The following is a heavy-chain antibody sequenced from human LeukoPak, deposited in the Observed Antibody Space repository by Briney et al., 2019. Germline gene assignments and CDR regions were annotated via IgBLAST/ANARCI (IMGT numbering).Heavy chain of an antibody. CDR1: GFTFSSYA. CDR3: ATHLITMVRGVITLYYFDY. V-gene: IGHV3-23*01. J-gene: IGHJ4*02. Sequence: PGGSLRLSCAASGFTFSSYAMSWVRQAPGKGVVWVSAISGSGGSTYYADSVKGRFTISRDNSKNTLYLQMNSLRAEDTAVYYCATHLITMVRGVITLYYFDYWGQGTLVTVSS. D-gene: IGHD3-10*01. CDR2: ISGSGGST.